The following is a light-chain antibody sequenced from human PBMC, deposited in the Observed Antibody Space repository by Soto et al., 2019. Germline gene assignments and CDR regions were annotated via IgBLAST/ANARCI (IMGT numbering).Light chain of an antibody. J-gene: IGLJ1*01. CDR2: DVS. CDR1: SSDVGGYNY. Sequence: QSALTQPASVSGSPGQSITISCTGTSSDVGGYNYVSWYQQHPGKAPKLMIYDVSNRPSGVSNRFSGSKSGNTASLTISGLQAEDAADYYCSSYRSSSFYGFGTGTKRTVL. CDR3: SSYRSSSFYG. V-gene: IGLV2-14*01.